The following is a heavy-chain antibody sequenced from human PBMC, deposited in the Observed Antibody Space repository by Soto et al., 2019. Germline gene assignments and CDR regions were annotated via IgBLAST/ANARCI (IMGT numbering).Heavy chain of an antibody. CDR3: ARALQYYDILTGIDY. J-gene: IGHJ4*02. V-gene: IGHV1-3*01. D-gene: IGHD3-9*01. CDR1: GYTSTSYA. CDR2: INAGNGNT. Sequence: ASVKVSCKASGYTSTSYAMHWVRQAPGQRLEWMGWINAGNGNTKYSQKFQGRVTITRDTSASTAYMELSSLRSEDTAVYYCARALQYYDILTGIDYWGQGTLVTVSS.